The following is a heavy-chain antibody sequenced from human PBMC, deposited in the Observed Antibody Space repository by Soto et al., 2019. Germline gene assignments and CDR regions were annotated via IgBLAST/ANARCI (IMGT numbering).Heavy chain of an antibody. CDR1: GFTFSSYW. D-gene: IGHD2-2*01. J-gene: IGHJ6*03. CDR2: INSDGSST. Sequence: GGSLRLSCAASGFTFSSYWMHWVRQAPGKGLVWVSRINSDGSSTSYADSVKGRFTISRDNAKNTLYLQMNSLRAEDTAVYYCARDPIVVVPAAQKYYYYYYMDVWGKGTTVTVSS. V-gene: IGHV3-74*01. CDR3: ARDPIVVVPAAQKYYYYYYMDV.